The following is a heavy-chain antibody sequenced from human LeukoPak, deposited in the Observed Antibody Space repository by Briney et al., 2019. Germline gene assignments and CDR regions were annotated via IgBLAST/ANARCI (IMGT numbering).Heavy chain of an antibody. CDR1: GYTFTSYG. D-gene: IGHD6-13*01. CDR2: ISACNGNT. J-gene: IGHJ5*02. V-gene: IGHV1-18*01. CDR3: ARVGPYRGSSSRLNWFDP. Sequence: GASVTVSCKASGYTFTSYGISWVRQAPRQGLEWMGWISACNGNTNYAQKLQGRVTMTTDTSTSTAYMELRSLRSDDTAVYYCARVGPYRGSSSRLNWFDPWGQGTLVTVSS.